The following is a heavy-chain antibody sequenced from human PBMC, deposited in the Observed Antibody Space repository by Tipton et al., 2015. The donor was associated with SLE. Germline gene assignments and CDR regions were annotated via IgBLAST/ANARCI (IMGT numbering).Heavy chain of an antibody. CDR1: GGSFSGYY. V-gene: IGHV4-34*01. D-gene: IGHD6-19*01. CDR3: AREQWLVLWGYFDY. J-gene: IGHJ4*02. CDR2: ISDSEIT. Sequence: TLSLTCAVYGGSFSGYYWSWIRQPPGKGLEWIGEISDSEITDYNPSLKSRVNISADTSKNQFSLKLTSVTAADTAVYYCAREQWLVLWGYFDYWGQGSLVTVSS.